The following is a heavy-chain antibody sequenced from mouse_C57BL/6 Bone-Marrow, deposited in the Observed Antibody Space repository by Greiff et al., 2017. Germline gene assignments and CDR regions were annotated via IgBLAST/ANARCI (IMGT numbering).Heavy chain of an antibody. D-gene: IGHD2-2*01. CDR2: IDPSDSYT. CDR3: ARGWLPFAY. CDR1: GYTFTSYW. V-gene: IGHV1-69*01. Sequence: QVHVKQPGAELVMPGASVKLSCKASGYTFTSYWMHWVKQRPGQGLEWIGEIDPSDSYTNYNQKFKGKSTLTVDKSSSTAYMQLSSLTSEDSAVYYCARGWLPFAYWGQGTLVTVSA. J-gene: IGHJ3*01.